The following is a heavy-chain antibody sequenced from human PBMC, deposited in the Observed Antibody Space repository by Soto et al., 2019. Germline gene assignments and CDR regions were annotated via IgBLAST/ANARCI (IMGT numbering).Heavy chain of an antibody. CDR1: GFTLSSYS. J-gene: IGHJ4*02. CDR2: ISSSSNYI. D-gene: IGHD3-22*01. V-gene: IGHV3-21*01. Sequence: GGSLRLSCAASGFTLSSYSMNWVRQAPGKGLEWVSSISSSSNYIYYADSVKGRFTISRDNAKNSLYLQMNSLRAEDTAVYYCASHPRDSSGYWYYFDYWGQGTLVTVSS. CDR3: ASHPRDSSGYWYYFDY.